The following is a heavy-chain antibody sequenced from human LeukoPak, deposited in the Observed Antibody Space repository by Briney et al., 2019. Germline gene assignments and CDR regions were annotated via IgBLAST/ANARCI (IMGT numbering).Heavy chain of an antibody. CDR3: AREWEFAAAGTNWFDP. J-gene: IGHJ5*02. V-gene: IGHV4-39*02. D-gene: IGHD6-13*01. Sequence: SETLSLTCTVSGGSISSSSYYWGRIRQPPGKGLEWIGSIYYSGSTHYNPSLKSRVTISVDTSKNQFSLKLSSVTAADTAVYYCAREWEFAAAGTNWFDPWGQGTLVTVSS. CDR2: IYYSGST. CDR1: GGSISSSSYY.